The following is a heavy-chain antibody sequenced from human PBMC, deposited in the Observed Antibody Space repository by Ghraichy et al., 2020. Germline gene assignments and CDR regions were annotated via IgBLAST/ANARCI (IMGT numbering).Heavy chain of an antibody. V-gene: IGHV3-74*03. CDR1: GFTFSNYW. CDR3: ARDRGATYHSR. Sequence: GGSLRLSCEASGFTFSNYWMHWVRQAPGRGLVWVSRINIDGSSTTYADSVKGRFTISRDNAKNTLYLQMNSLRAEDTAVYYCARDRGATYHSRWGQGTLVTVSS. CDR2: INIDGSST. J-gene: IGHJ4*02. D-gene: IGHD4/OR15-4a*01.